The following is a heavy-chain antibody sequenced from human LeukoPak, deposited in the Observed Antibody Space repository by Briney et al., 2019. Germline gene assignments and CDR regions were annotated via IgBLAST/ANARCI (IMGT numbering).Heavy chain of an antibody. Sequence: ETLSLTCTASGGSISSHYWSWIRQPPGKGLEWIGYTYYSGSTNYNPSLKSRVTISVSTSKNQFSLKLSSVTAADTAVYYCARDLSGWAYYFDYWGQGTLVTVSS. D-gene: IGHD6-19*01. V-gene: IGHV4-59*11. J-gene: IGHJ4*02. CDR2: TYYSGST. CDR3: ARDLSGWAYYFDY. CDR1: GGSISSHY.